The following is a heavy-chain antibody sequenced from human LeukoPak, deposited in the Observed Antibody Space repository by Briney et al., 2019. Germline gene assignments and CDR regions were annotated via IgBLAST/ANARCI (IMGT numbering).Heavy chain of an antibody. CDR3: ARWSSGWSYYYGMDV. J-gene: IGHJ6*02. D-gene: IGHD6-19*01. CDR1: GGSFSGYY. V-gene: IGHV4-34*01. CDR2: ITHSGST. Sequence: SETLSLTCAVYGGSFSGYYWSWIRQPPGKGLEWIGEITHSGSTNYNPSLKSRVTISVDTSKNQFSLKLSSVTAADTAVYYCARWSSGWSYYYGMDVWGQGTTVTVSS.